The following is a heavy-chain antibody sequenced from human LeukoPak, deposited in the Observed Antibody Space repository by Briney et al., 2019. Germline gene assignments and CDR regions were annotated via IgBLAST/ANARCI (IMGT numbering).Heavy chain of an antibody. CDR1: GFTFSSYA. CDR3: RTYYYDSSGYSETPDAFDI. J-gene: IGHJ3*02. Sequence: GGSLRLSCAASGFTFSSYAMHWVRQAPGKGLEWVAVISYDGSNKYYADSVKGRFTISRDNSKNTLYLQMNSLRAEDTAVYYCRTYYYDSSGYSETPDAFDIWGQGTMVTVSS. D-gene: IGHD3-22*01. CDR2: ISYDGSNK. V-gene: IGHV3-30-3*01.